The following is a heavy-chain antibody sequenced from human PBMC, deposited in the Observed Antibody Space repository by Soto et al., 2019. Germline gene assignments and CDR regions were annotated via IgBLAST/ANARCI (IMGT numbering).Heavy chain of an antibody. CDR2: VDWNSGST. CDR3: VKGRGSYEVKFGMDV. Sequence: LRLSCAASGFTFDDFAMHWVRQAPGKGLEWVSGVDWNSGSTAYADSVKGRFTISRDNARNSLYLQMNSLRAEDTALYYCVKGRGSYEVKFGMDVWGQGTTVTVSS. CDR1: GFTFDDFA. V-gene: IGHV3-9*01. J-gene: IGHJ6*02. D-gene: IGHD6-25*01.